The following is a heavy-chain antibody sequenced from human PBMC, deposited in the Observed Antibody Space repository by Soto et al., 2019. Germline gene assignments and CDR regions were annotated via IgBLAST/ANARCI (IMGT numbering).Heavy chain of an antibody. J-gene: IGHJ5*02. CDR3: ARKDKSGYFNWFDP. CDR1: GYKFTSSW. CDR2: IFPSDSDT. D-gene: IGHD3-22*01. Sequence: VESLRISCRTSGYKFTSSWVAWVRKMPGKGLEWMGIIFPSDSDTRYSPSFQGQVTISADRSTSTVFLQWASLKASDTAVYFCARKDKSGYFNWFDPWGQGTLVTVSS. V-gene: IGHV5-51*01.